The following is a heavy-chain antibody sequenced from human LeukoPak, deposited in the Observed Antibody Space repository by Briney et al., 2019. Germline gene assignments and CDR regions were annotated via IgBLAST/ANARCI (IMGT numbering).Heavy chain of an antibody. CDR3: ASRGYSYGTNWFDP. Sequence: PSETLSLTCAVSGGSISSGGYSRSWIRQPPGKGLEWIGYIYHGGSTYYNPSLKSRVTISLDRSKNQFSLNLNSVTAADTAVYYCASRGYSYGTNWFDPWGQGTLVTVSS. J-gene: IGHJ5*02. V-gene: IGHV4-30-2*01. CDR2: IYHGGST. CDR1: GGSISSGGYS. D-gene: IGHD5-18*01.